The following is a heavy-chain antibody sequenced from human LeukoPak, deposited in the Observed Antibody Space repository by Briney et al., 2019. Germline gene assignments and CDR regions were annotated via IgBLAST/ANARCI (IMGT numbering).Heavy chain of an antibody. D-gene: IGHD2-2*01. CDR3: ARGGSSPYKYNAFDI. CDR2: IYSGGGT. Sequence: GGSLRLSCAASGFTVSRNYMSWVRQAPGKGLEWVSVIYSGGGTYYADSVRGRFTISRDNSKNTVYFQMNSLRAEDTAVYYCARGGSSPYKYNAFDIWGQGTMVTVSS. J-gene: IGHJ3*02. V-gene: IGHV3-66*01. CDR1: GFTVSRNY.